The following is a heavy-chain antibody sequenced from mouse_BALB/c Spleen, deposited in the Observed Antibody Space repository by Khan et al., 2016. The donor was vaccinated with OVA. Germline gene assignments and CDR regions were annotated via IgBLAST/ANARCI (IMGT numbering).Heavy chain of an antibody. CDR2: IFPGSGTP. CDR1: GYTFTDYV. V-gene: IGHV1-81*01. J-gene: IGHJ3*01. Sequence: QVQLQQSGPELVKPGASLKVSCKASGYTFTDYVIGWVRQRTSQGLEWIGDIFPGSGTPYYNENFKDKATLTADKSSNTAYMQLSSLTSADSAVFFWSRGGYSVFAYWGQGTLVTVAA. D-gene: IGHD2-14*01. CDR3: SRGGYSVFAY.